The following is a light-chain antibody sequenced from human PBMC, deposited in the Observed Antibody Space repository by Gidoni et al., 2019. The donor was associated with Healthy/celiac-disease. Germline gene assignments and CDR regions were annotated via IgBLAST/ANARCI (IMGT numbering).Light chain of an antibody. CDR1: SSDVGGYHY. V-gene: IGLV2-14*01. CDR3: SSYTRSSTLV. J-gene: IGLJ2*01. CDR2: EVS. Sequence: QSALTQPASVSGPPGQSITISCTGTSSDVGGYHYVSCYQQHPGNAPKLMIYEVSNRPSGVSNRFSGSKSGNTASLTISGLQAEDEADYYCSSYTRSSTLVFGGGTKLTVL.